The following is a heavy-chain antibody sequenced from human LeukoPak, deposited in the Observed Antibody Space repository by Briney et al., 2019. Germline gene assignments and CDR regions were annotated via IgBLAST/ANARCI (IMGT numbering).Heavy chain of an antibody. D-gene: IGHD3-3*01. CDR2: ISYAGSSK. CDR3: ARESGWGLPHAFDF. Sequence: GRSLRLSCAASGFTFSSYGMHWVRQSPGKGLEWVALISYAGSSKYYADSVKGRFTISRDNSKKTLYLQMNSLRVEDTAMYYCARESGWGLPHAFDFWGQGTMITVSS. J-gene: IGHJ3*01. V-gene: IGHV3-30*03. CDR1: GFTFSSYG.